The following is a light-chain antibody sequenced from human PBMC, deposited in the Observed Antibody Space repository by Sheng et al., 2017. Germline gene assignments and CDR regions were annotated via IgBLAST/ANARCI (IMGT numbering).Light chain of an antibody. V-gene: IGLV2-14*01. J-gene: IGLJ3*02. Sequence: QSALTQPASVSGSPGQSITISCTGTSSDVGAWQYVSWYQQSPGEVPKLKIYDVSKRPSGISNRFSGSKSGNTASLTISGLQPEDEGDYYCASYTISGTWVFGGGTKVTVL. CDR2: DVS. CDR3: ASYTISGTWV. CDR1: SSDVGAWQY.